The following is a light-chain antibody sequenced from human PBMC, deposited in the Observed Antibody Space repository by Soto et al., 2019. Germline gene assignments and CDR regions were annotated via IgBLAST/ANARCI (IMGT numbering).Light chain of an antibody. Sequence: QSALTQPASVSGSPGQTITISCTGTSTDIGSYDLVSWYQQHPGKVPKLMIYEGSKRPSGVSDRFSGSRSGNTASLTISGLQAEDESDYYCSSYTSSSTWVFGGGTKLTVL. CDR3: SSYTSSSTWV. CDR1: STDIGSYDL. J-gene: IGLJ3*02. CDR2: EGS. V-gene: IGLV2-14*02.